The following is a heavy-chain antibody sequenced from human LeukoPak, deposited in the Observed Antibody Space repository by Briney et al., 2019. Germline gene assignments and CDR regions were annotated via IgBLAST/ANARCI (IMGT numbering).Heavy chain of an antibody. V-gene: IGHV3-23*01. J-gene: IGHJ4*02. D-gene: IGHD3-3*01. CDR2: ISGSGGST. Sequence: GGSLRLSCAASGFTFSSYAMSWVRQAPGKGLEWVSAISGSGGSTYYADSVKGRFNISRDNSKNTLYLKMNSLRAEDTAVYYCAKSLRITIFGVVALFDYWGQGTLVTVSS. CDR3: AKSLRITIFGVVALFDY. CDR1: GFTFSSYA.